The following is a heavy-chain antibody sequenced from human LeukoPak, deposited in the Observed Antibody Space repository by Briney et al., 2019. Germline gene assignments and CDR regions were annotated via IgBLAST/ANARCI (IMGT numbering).Heavy chain of an antibody. Sequence: GGSLRLSCAASGFTFSAYEMNWVRQAPGKGLEWVSYIGSSGSTVYYADSVKGRFTISRDNAKNSWYMQMESLRDEDTAIYYCARDTLEYSNSPDALDIWGQGTMVTVSS. D-gene: IGHD4-23*01. CDR3: ARDTLEYSNSPDALDI. CDR1: GFTFSAYE. CDR2: IGSSGSTV. J-gene: IGHJ3*02. V-gene: IGHV3-48*03.